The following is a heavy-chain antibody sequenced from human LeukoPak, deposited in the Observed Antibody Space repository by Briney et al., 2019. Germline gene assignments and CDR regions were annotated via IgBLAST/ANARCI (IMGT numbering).Heavy chain of an antibody. J-gene: IGHJ6*02. V-gene: IGHV1-69*13. CDR3: ARDRYYDSSVPNMDV. CDR1: GGTFSSYA. Sequence: SVKVSCKASGGTFSSYAISWVRQAPGQGLEWMGGIIPIFGTANYAQKFQGRVTITADESASTAYMELSSLRSEDTAVYYCARDRYYDSSVPNMDVWGQGTTVTVSS. CDR2: IIPIFGTA. D-gene: IGHD3-22*01.